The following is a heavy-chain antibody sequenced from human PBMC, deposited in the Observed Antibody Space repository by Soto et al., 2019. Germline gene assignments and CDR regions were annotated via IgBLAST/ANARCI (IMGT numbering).Heavy chain of an antibody. CDR3: ARDLGDGYNYYYYGMDV. Sequence: PGGSLRLSCAASGFIFSRNAMHWVRQAPGKGLEWVAVMSYDGSNKYYADSVKGRFTISRDNSKNTLYLQVNSLRGEDTAVYYCARDLGDGYNYYYYGMDVWGQGTTVTVSS. CDR1: GFIFSRNA. CDR2: MSYDGSNK. J-gene: IGHJ6*02. D-gene: IGHD5-12*01. V-gene: IGHV3-30-3*01.